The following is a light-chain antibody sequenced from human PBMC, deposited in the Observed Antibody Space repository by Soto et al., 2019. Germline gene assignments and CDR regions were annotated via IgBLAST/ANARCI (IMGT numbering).Light chain of an antibody. CDR3: QQYNSYPYT. J-gene: IGKJ2*01. V-gene: IGKV1-5*03. CDR1: QSISSW. CDR2: KSS. Sequence: DIQMTQSPSTLSASVGDRVTITCRASQSISSWLAWYQQKPGKAPKLLIYKSSSLESGVPSRFSGSGSGTDFTLTISSLKPDDFATYYCQQYNSYPYTFGQGTNLDIK.